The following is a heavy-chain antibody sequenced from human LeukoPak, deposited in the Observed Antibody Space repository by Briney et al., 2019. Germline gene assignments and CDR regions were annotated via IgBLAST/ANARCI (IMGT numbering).Heavy chain of an antibody. D-gene: IGHD2-2*02. CDR3: AIGSLVVVPAAIGPPDYGMDV. CDR1: GGTFSGYA. J-gene: IGHJ6*02. V-gene: IGHV1-46*01. CDR2: INPSGGST. Sequence: GAEVKKPGSSVKVSCKASGGTFSGYAISWVRQAPGQGLEWMGIINPSGGSTSYAQKSQGGVTMTRDTSTSTVYMELSSLRSEDTAVYYCAIGSLVVVPAAIGPPDYGMDVWGQGTTVTVSS.